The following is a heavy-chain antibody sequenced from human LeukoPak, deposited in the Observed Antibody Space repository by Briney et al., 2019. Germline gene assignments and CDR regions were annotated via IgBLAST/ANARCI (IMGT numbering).Heavy chain of an antibody. V-gene: IGHV3-21*01. CDR2: ISSSSSYI. CDR3: ASPLLTIFGVVTDI. J-gene: IGHJ4*02. Sequence: GGSLRLSCAASGFTFSSYSMNWVRQAPGKGLEWGSSISSSSSYIYYADSVKGRFTISRDNAKNSLYLQMNSLRAEDTAVYYCASPLLTIFGVVTDIWGQGTLVTVSS. D-gene: IGHD3-3*01. CDR1: GFTFSSYS.